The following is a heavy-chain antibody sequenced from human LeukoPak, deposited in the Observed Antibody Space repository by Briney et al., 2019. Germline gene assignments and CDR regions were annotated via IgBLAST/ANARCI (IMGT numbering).Heavy chain of an antibody. D-gene: IGHD3-22*01. V-gene: IGHV4-34*01. CDR2: INHSGST. J-gene: IGHJ4*02. CDR1: GGSFCGYY. Sequence: SETLSLTCAVYGGSFCGYYWSWIRQPPGKGLEWIGEINHSGSTNYNPSLKSRVTISVDTSKNQFSLKLSSVTAADTAVYYCARAVKSITMIPGYFDYWGQGTLVTVSS. CDR3: ARAVKSITMIPGYFDY.